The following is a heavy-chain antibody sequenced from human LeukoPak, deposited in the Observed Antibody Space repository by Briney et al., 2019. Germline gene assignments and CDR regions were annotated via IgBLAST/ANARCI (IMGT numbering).Heavy chain of an antibody. CDR1: GGPIRSTSHY. D-gene: IGHD6-19*01. CDR3: ARRYSYSSLPDY. J-gene: IGHJ4*02. CDR2: IYHNGAT. Sequence: PSETLSLTCTVSGGPIRSTSHYWGWVRQPPGKGLGWIGSIYHNGATYYNPSLKSRVTISVDTSKNQFSLKLSSVTAADTAVYYCARRYSYSSLPDYWGPGTLVTVSS. V-gene: IGHV4-39*01.